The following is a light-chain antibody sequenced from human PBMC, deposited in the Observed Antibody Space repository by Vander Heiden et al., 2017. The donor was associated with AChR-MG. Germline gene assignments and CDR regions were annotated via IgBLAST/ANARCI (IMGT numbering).Light chain of an antibody. J-gene: IGKJ5*01. CDR2: AAT. Sequence: DIQMTQSPSSLSASVGDRVTITCRASQSISTYLNWYQQKPGKAPKLLISAATSLQIGVPSRFSGSGFGTDFTLTISSLQPEDSATYYCQQCYSTPITFGQGTRLEIK. CDR3: QQCYSTPIT. V-gene: IGKV1-39*01. CDR1: QSISTY.